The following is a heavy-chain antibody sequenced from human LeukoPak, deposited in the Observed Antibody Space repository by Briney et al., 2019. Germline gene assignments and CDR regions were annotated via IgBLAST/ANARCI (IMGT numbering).Heavy chain of an antibody. D-gene: IGHD5-18*01. V-gene: IGHV4-59*06. Sequence: SETLSLTCTVSGGSISSYYWSWIRQPPGKGLEWIGYIYYSGSTYYNPSLKSRVTISVDTSKNQFSLKLSSVTAADTAVYYCARQLWLSYGMDVWGQGTTVTVSS. CDR3: ARQLWLSYGMDV. J-gene: IGHJ6*02. CDR2: IYYSGST. CDR1: GGSISSYY.